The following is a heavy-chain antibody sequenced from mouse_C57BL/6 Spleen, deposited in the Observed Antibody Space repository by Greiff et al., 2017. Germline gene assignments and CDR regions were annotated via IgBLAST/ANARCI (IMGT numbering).Heavy chain of an antibody. CDR2: ISYSGST. CDR3: ASADYGSSFDY. D-gene: IGHD1-1*01. J-gene: IGHJ2*01. Sequence: EVQLQESGPGMVKPSQSLSLTCTVTGYSITSGYDWHWIRPFPGNKLEWMGYISYSGSTNYNPSLKSRISITHDTSKNHFFLKLNSVTTEDTATYYCASADYGSSFDYWGQGTTLTVSS. CDR1: GYSITSGYD. V-gene: IGHV3-1*01.